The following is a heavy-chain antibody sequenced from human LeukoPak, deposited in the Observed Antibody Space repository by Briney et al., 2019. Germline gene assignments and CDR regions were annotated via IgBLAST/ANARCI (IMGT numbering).Heavy chain of an antibody. CDR2: IKSDGSNS. CDR3: VRVGGRSSIGGDC. V-gene: IGHV3-74*01. J-gene: IGHJ4*02. CDR1: GFTFSTYW. D-gene: IGHD2/OR15-2a*01. Sequence: GGSLRLSCAASGFTFSTYWMHWVRQAPGTGLVWVSRIKSDGSNSNYADCVKGRFTISRDNAKNTLYLQMNSLRAEDTAVYHCVRVGGRSSIGGDCWGQGNLVSVSS.